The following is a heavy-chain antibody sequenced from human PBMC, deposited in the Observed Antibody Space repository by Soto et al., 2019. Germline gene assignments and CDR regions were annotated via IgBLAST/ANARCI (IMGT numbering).Heavy chain of an antibody. J-gene: IGHJ5*02. CDR1: GASVSSNTAS. Sequence: SQTLSLTCAISGASVSSNTASWNWIRQSPSRGLEWLGMTYFRSKWYNDYAVSVKSRIIINPDTSNNQFPLQLNSVTPEDTAVYFCAKGDNLGPKTGYAFDPWGQGIMVTVSS. CDR3: AKGDNLGPKTGYAFDP. V-gene: IGHV6-1*01. CDR2: TYFRSKWYN. D-gene: IGHD5-12*01.